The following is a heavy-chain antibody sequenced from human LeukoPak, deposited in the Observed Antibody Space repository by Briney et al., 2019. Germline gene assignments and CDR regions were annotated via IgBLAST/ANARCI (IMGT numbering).Heavy chain of an antibody. D-gene: IGHD3-3*01. CDR2: IYYSGST. J-gene: IGHJ4*02. Sequence: PSETRSLTCTVSGGSTSSGGYYCSWIRQHPGKGLEWIGYIYYSGSTYYNPSLKSRVTISVDTSKNQFSLKLSSVTAADTAVYYCAREGRFDDFWSGYIDYWGQGTLVTVSS. CDR3: AREGRFDDFWSGYIDY. CDR1: GGSTSSGGYY. V-gene: IGHV4-31*03.